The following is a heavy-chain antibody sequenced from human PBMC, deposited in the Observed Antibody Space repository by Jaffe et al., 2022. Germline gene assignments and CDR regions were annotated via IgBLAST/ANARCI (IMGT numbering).Heavy chain of an antibody. Sequence: QVQLQQWGAGLLKPSETLSLTCAVYGGSFSGYYWSWIRQPPGKGLEWIGEINHSGSTNYNPSLKSRVTISVDTSKNQFSLKLSSVTAADTAVYYCARATTYINCSGGSCYRGSFDPWGQGTLVTVSS. CDR1: GGSFSGYY. CDR2: INHSGST. V-gene: IGHV4-34*01. D-gene: IGHD2-15*01. J-gene: IGHJ5*02. CDR3: ARATTYINCSGGSCYRGSFDP.